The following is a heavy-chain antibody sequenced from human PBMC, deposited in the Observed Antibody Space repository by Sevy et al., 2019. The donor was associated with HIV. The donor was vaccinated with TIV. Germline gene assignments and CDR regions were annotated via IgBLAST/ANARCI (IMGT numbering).Heavy chain of an antibody. J-gene: IGHJ6*02. D-gene: IGHD6-13*01. CDR3: AKDRQQLVFYYYGMDV. CDR2: ISWHSANI. V-gene: IGHV3-9*01. CDR1: GFTFDDYA. Sequence: GGSLRLSCAASGFTFDDYAMHWVRQAPGKGLEWVSGISWHSANIGYADSVKGRFTISRDNAKNSLYLQMNSLRAEDTALYYCAKDRQQLVFYYYGMDVWGQGTTVTVSS.